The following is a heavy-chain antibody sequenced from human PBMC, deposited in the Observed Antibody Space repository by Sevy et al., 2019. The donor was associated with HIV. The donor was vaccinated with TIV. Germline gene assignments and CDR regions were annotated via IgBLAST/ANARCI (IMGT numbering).Heavy chain of an antibody. CDR1: GGSISSSSYY. V-gene: IGHV4-39*01. CDR2: IYYSGST. Sequence: SETLSLTCTVSGGSISSSSYYWGWIRQPPGKGLEWIGSIYYSGSTYYNPSLKSRVTISVDTSKNQFSLKLSSVTAAGTAVDYWAGHKGVIAVAGRDWVDPWGQGTLVTVS. J-gene: IGHJ5*02. D-gene: IGHD6-19*01. CDR3: AGHKGVIAVAGRDWVDP.